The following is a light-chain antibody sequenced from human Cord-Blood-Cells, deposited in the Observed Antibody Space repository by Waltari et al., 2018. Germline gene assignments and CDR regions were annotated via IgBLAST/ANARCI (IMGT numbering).Light chain of an antibody. CDR1: QGISSY. CDR2: AAS. J-gene: IGKJ4*02. V-gene: IGKV1-8*01. Sequence: AIRMTQSPSSLSASTGDRVTISSRSRQGISSYLAWYQQKPGKAPKLLVYAASTLQSGVPSWFSVSVSGTDFTLTISCLQSEDFATYYCQQYYSYPLTFGGGTKVEIK. CDR3: QQYYSYPLT.